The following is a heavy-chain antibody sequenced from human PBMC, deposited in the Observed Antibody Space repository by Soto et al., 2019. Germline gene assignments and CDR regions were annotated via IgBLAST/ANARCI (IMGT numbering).Heavy chain of an antibody. CDR1: GFSLSTSGVG. V-gene: IGHV2-5*01. D-gene: IGHD6-19*01. CDR2: IYWNDDK. CDR3: AHRPSGWYLFDY. J-gene: IGHJ4*02. Sequence: SGPTLVNPTQTLTLTCTFSGFSLSTSGVGVGWIRQPPGKALEWLALIYWNDDKRYSPSLKARLTITKDTSKNQVVLTMTNMDPVDTATYYCAHRPSGWYLFDYWGQGTLVTVSS.